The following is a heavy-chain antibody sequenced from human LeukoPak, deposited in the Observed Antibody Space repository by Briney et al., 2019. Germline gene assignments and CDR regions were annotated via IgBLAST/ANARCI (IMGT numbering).Heavy chain of an antibody. J-gene: IGHJ4*02. CDR3: ARDLQLLWGY. CDR1: GFTFSSYE. D-gene: IGHD5-18*01. Sequence: GGSLRLSCAASGFTFSSYEMNWVRQAPGKGLEWVSYISSSGSTIYYADSVKGRFTISRDNAKNSLYLQMNSLRAEDTAVYYCARDLQLLWGYWGQGTLVTVSS. CDR2: ISSSGSTI. V-gene: IGHV3-48*03.